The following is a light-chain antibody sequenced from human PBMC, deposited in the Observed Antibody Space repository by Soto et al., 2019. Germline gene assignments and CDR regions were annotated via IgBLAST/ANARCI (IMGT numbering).Light chain of an antibody. CDR3: QQRYNWPGT. CDR1: QSVFSNKENY. Sequence: DIVMTQSPDSLAVSLGERATFNCKSSQSVFSNKENYLAWYQQKPGQPPKLLIYWASTRESGVPERFSGSGSGTDFTLTISSLEPEDSAVYYCQQRYNWPGTFGQGTKVEIK. V-gene: IGKV4-1*01. J-gene: IGKJ1*01. CDR2: WAS.